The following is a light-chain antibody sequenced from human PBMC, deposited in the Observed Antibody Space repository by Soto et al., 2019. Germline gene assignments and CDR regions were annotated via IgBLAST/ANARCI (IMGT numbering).Light chain of an antibody. CDR3: QKYNSAPLT. CDR2: GAS. J-gene: IGKJ4*01. CDR1: QSVRSN. Sequence: EIVMTQSPATLSVSPGERATLSCRASQSVRSNLAWYQQKPGQAPRLLIYGASTRATGIPARFSGSGSGTEFTLTISSLQPEDVAAYYCQKYNSAPLTFGGGTKVEIK. V-gene: IGKV3-15*01.